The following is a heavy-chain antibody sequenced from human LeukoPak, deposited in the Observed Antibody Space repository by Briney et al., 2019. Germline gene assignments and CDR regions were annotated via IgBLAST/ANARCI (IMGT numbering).Heavy chain of an antibody. D-gene: IGHD2-21*02. CDR2: INPDGRDT. V-gene: IGHV3-7*01. CDR1: GFTFSDYY. J-gene: IGHJ1*01. Sequence: GGSLRLSCAASGFTFSDYYMSWVRQAPGKGLEWVAHINPDGRDTYYVDSVKGRFTISRDNAQNSMYLQMNSLRVEDTAVYYCTSWGDTTAEYFQRWGQGTLVTVSS. CDR3: TSWGDTTAEYFQR.